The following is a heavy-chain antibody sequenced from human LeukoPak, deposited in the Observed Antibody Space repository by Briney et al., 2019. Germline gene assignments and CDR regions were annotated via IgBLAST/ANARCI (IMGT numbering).Heavy chain of an antibody. D-gene: IGHD1-1*01. CDR1: GFTFSDYW. V-gene: IGHV3-7*04. J-gene: IGHJ4*02. CDR2: IKFDESEK. Sequence: GGSLRLSCAASGFTFSDYWMSWVRQAPGKGLEWVASIKFDESEKHYMDSVKGRFTISRDSAKSSLYLQMNSLRAEDTAVYFCARVTTNGYFEYWGQGSLVTVSP. CDR3: ARVTTNGYFEY.